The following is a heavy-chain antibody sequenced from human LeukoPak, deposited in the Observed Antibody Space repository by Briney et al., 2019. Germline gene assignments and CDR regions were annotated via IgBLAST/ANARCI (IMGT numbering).Heavy chain of an antibody. D-gene: IGHD3-3*01. Sequence: GASVKVSCKASGGTFSSYAISWVRQAPGQGLEWMGRIIPILGIANHAQKFQGRVTITADKSTSTAYMELSSLRSEDTAVYYCASPRGKSGYYYYYYGMDVWGQGTTVTVSS. V-gene: IGHV1-69*04. J-gene: IGHJ6*02. CDR1: GGTFSSYA. CDR3: ASPRGKSGYYYYYYGMDV. CDR2: IIPILGIA.